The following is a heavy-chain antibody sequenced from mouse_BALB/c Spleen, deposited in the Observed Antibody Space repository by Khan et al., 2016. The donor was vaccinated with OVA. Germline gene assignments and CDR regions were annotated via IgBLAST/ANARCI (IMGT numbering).Heavy chain of an antibody. CDR2: INPDSSTI. Sequence: EVKLLESGGGLVQPGGSLKFSCAASGLDFSRSWMSWVRQAPGKGLEWIGEINPDSSTIIYTPSLKDKFIISRDNAKTTLYLQMSKLRSEDTARYYCARGGHDYGYDCWGQGITLTVS. D-gene: IGHD1-2*01. J-gene: IGHJ2*01. CDR3: ARGGHDYGYDC. CDR1: GLDFSRSW. V-gene: IGHV4-1*02.